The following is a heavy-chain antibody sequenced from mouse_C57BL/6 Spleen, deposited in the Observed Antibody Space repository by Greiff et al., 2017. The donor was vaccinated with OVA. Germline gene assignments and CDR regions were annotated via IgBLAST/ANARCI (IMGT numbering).Heavy chain of an antibody. V-gene: IGHV1-47*01. J-gene: IGHJ4*01. CDR1: GYTFTTYP. Sequence: VQLQQSGAELVKPGASVKMSCKASGYTFTTYPIEWMKQNHGKSLEWIGNFHPYNDDTKYNEKFKGKATLTVEKSSSTVYLELSRLTSDDSAVYYCARRTLYYYGSSYYYAMDYWGQGTSVTVSS. CDR3: ARRTLYYYGSSYYYAMDY. D-gene: IGHD1-1*01. CDR2: FHPYNDDT.